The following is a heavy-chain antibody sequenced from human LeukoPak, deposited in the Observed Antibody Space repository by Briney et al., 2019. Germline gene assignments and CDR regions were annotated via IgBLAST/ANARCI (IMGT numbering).Heavy chain of an antibody. D-gene: IGHD3-3*01. V-gene: IGHV3-11*01. CDR2: ISKSGTTA. CDR3: AAGVALDY. Sequence: GGSLRLSCAASGLNFSVYYMTWIRQAPGNGLEWLSHISKSGTTAYYADSVKGRFTISRDSAKNSLYLHMNSLRAEDTAVYYCAAGVALDYWGQGALVTVSS. CDR1: GLNFSVYY. J-gene: IGHJ4*02.